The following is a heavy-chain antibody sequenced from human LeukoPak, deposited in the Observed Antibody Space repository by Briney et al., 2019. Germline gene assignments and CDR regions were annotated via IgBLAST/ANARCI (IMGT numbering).Heavy chain of an antibody. V-gene: IGHV3-20*04. Sequence: GSLRLSCAASGFTFRNYWMNWVRQAPGKGLEWVSGINWNGGSTGYADSVKGRFTISRDNAKNSLYLQMNSLRAEDTALYYCARDDSSSWYKDAFDIWGQGTMVTVSS. CDR3: ARDDSSSWYKDAFDI. CDR2: INWNGGST. CDR1: GFTFRNYW. J-gene: IGHJ3*02. D-gene: IGHD6-13*01.